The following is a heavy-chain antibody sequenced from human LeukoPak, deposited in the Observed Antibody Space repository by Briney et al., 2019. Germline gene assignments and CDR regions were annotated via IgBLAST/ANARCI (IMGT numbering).Heavy chain of an antibody. D-gene: IGHD1-1*01. J-gene: IGHJ4*02. CDR2: ILYSGTTT. CDR3: ARVGDWNDLVY. CDR1: GGSISPYY. Sequence: KPSETLSLTCTVSGGSISPYYWSWIRQTPGKGLEWIGYILYSGTTTNYNPSLKSRVTISVDTSKNQFSLNLSSVTAADTAVYYCARVGDWNDLVYWGQGTLVTVSS. V-gene: IGHV4-59*01.